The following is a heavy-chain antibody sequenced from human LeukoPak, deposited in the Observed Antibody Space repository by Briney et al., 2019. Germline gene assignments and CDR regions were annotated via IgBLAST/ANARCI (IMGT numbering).Heavy chain of an antibody. V-gene: IGHV3-48*02. CDR3: ARDLPPGSSGWYLGY. CDR1: GFIFSSYS. J-gene: IGHJ4*02. Sequence: GGSLRLSCAASGFIFSSYSMNWVRQAPGKGLEWGSYISSSSGTKYYADSVKGRFTISRDNAKNSLYLQMNSLRDEDTAVYYCARDLPPGSSGWYLGYWGQGTLVTVSS. CDR2: ISSSSGTK. D-gene: IGHD6-19*01.